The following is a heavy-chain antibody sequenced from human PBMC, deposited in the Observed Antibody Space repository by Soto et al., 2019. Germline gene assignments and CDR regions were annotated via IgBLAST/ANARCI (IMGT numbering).Heavy chain of an antibody. CDR3: ARGFNSFDI. V-gene: IGHV3-72*01. CDR1: GFTFSDHY. CDR2: SRNKANSYTT. Sequence: EVQLVESGGGLVQPGGSLRLSCAVAGFTFSDHYMDWVRQAPGKGLEWVGRSRNKANSYTTEYAASVKGRFTISRDDAKTSLYLQMNSLKIEDTAVYYCARGFNSFDIWGQGTMVTVSS. J-gene: IGHJ3*02.